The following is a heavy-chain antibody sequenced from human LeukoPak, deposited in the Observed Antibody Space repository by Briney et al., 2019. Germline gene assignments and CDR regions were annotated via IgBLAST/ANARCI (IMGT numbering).Heavy chain of an antibody. CDR3: AKFGRFVRQQQLVDFDY. V-gene: IGHV3-23*01. CDR1: EFTFSSYA. Sequence: GGSLRLSCAASEFTFSSYAMSWVRQAPGKGLEWVSATSGSGGSTYYADSVKGRFTTSRDNSKNTLYLQMNSLRAEDAAVYYCAKFGRFVRQQQLVDFDYWGQGTLVTVSS. J-gene: IGHJ4*02. D-gene: IGHD6-13*01. CDR2: TSGSGGST.